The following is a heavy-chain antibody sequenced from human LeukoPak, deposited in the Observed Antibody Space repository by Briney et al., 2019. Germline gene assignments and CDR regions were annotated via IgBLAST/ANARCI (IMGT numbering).Heavy chain of an antibody. CDR2: ISGSGGST. CDR3: AKDVFRAGATSYFDY. CDR1: GFTFSSYA. D-gene: IGHD1-26*01. J-gene: IGHJ4*02. V-gene: IGHV3-23*01. Sequence: PGRSLRLPCAASGFTFSSYAMSWVRQAPGKGLEWVSAISGSGGSTYYADSVKGRFTISRDNPKNTLYLQMNSLRADDTAVYYCAKDVFRAGATSYFDYWGQGTLVTVSS.